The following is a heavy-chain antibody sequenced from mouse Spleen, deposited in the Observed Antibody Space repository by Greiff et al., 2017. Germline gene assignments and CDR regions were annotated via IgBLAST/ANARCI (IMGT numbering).Heavy chain of an antibody. CDR2: IWSDGST. Sequence: QVQLKQSGPGLVAPSQSLSITCTVSGFSLTNYAVHWVRQSPGKGLEWLGVIWSDGSTDYNAAFISRLSISKDNSKSQVFFKMNSLQADDTAIYYCATPYYGNLFAYWGQGTLVTVSA. J-gene: IGHJ3*01. CDR3: ATPYYGNLFAY. D-gene: IGHD2-10*01. CDR1: GFSLTNYA. V-gene: IGHV2-4-1*01.